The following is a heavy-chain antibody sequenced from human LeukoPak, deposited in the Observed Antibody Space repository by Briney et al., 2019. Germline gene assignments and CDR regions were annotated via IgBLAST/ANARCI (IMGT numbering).Heavy chain of an antibody. J-gene: IGHJ5*02. V-gene: IGHV3-23*01. Sequence: PWGSLRLSCAASGFTFSSYAMSWVRQAPGKGLEWVSAISGSGGSTYYADSVKGRFTISRDNSKSTLYLQMNSLRAEDTAVYYCANPYYDFWSGENWFDPWGQGTLVTVSS. CDR1: GFTFSSYA. CDR3: ANPYYDFWSGENWFDP. CDR2: ISGSGGST. D-gene: IGHD3-3*01.